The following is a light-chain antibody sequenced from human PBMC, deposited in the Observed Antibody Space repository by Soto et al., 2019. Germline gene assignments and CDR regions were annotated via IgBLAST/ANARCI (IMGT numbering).Light chain of an antibody. CDR2: DAS. CDR3: QQRSDWPST. V-gene: IGKV3-11*01. Sequence: EIVLTQSPATLSLSPGDRATLSCRASQSVGSYLGWYQQRPGQAPWLLIYDASNRATGIPARFSGSGSGTDFTLTISSLEPEDFAVYYCQQRSDWPSTFGGGTKVEIK. CDR1: QSVGSY. J-gene: IGKJ4*01.